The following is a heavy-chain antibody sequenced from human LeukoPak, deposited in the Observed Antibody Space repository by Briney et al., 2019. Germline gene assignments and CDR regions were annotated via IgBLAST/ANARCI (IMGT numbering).Heavy chain of an antibody. D-gene: IGHD6-19*01. CDR1: GFTFSSYW. J-gene: IGHJ4*02. CDR2: IKQDGSEK. V-gene: IGHV3-7*03. CDR3: AKEGSSGWYFDY. Sequence: SGGSLRLSCAASGFTFSSYWMSWVRQAPGKGLEWVANIKQDGSEKYYVDSVKGRFTISRDNSKNTLYLQMNSLRAEDTAVYYCAKEGSSGWYFDYWGQGTLVTVSS.